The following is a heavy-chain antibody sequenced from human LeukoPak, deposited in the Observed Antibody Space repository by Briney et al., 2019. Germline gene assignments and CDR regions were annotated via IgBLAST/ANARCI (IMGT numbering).Heavy chain of an antibody. CDR3: AKDYYDSSGYITDAFDI. J-gene: IGHJ3*02. V-gene: IGHV3-23*01. D-gene: IGHD3-22*01. Sequence: PGGSLRLSCAASGFTFSSYAMSWVRQAPGKGLEWVSAISGSGGSTYYADSVKGRFTISRDNSKNTLYLQMNSLRAEDTAVYYCAKDYYDSSGYITDAFDIWGQGTMGTASS. CDR2: ISGSGGST. CDR1: GFTFSSYA.